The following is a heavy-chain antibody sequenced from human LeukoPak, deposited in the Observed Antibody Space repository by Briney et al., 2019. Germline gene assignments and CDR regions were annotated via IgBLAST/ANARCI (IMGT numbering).Heavy chain of an antibody. CDR2: IYYSGST. D-gene: IGHD3-3*01. Sequence: PSETLSLTXTVSGGSISSSSYYWGWIGQPPGKGLEWIGSIYYSGSTYYNPSLKSRVTTSVDTSKNQFSLKLSSVTAADTAVYYCASPSITIFGVVTDSAFDYWGQGTLVTVSS. V-gene: IGHV4-39*01. CDR3: ASPSITIFGVVTDSAFDY. CDR1: GGSISSSSYY. J-gene: IGHJ4*02.